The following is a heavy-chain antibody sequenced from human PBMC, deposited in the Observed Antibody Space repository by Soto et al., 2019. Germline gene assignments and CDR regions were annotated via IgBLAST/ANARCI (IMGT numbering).Heavy chain of an antibody. J-gene: IGHJ4*02. CDR2: INGDGSGT. CDR1: GFTFTTYW. Sequence: GGSLRLSCEASGFTFTTYWMHWVRQAPGKGLVWVSRINGDGSGTSYADSVKGRFTISRDNGKNTLYLQMNSLRAEDAAVYYCAKGYSGYDYGYWGQGTLVTVSS. V-gene: IGHV3-74*01. D-gene: IGHD5-12*01. CDR3: AKGYSGYDYGY.